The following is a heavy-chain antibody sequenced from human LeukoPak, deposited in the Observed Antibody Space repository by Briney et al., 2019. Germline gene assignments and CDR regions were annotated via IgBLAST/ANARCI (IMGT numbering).Heavy chain of an antibody. V-gene: IGHV3-33*02. Sequence: GGSLRLSCAASGFSFSNYDMHWVRQAPGKGLEGVALICYDGSKKNYADSVARPVTISRDNSTNTLFLQMGSLRADDTAAYFCARCGSGCISNSWPFDYWGQGTLVTVSS. CDR3: ARCGSGCISNSWPFDY. J-gene: IGHJ4*02. D-gene: IGHD2-2*01. CDR2: ICYDGSKK. CDR1: GFSFSNYD.